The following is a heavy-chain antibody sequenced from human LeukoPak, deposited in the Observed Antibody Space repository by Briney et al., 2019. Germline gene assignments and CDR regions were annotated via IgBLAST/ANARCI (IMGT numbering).Heavy chain of an antibody. CDR3: AKDPRGNYYNNWFDP. D-gene: IGHD1-26*01. Sequence: HSGGSLRLSCAASGFTFSIYAMSWVRQAPGKGLEWVSGISGSGGSTYYSDSVKGRFTISRDNSKNTLYLQMNSLRAEDTAVYYCAKDPRGNYYNNWFDPWGQGTLVTVSS. CDR1: GFTFSIYA. J-gene: IGHJ5*02. V-gene: IGHV3-23*01. CDR2: ISGSGGST.